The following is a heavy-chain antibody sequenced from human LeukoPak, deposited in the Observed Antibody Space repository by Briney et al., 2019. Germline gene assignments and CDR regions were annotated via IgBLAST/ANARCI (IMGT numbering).Heavy chain of an antibody. Sequence: GGSLRLSCAASGFTFSSYAMSWVRQAPGKGLEWVSAISGSGGSTYYADSVKGRFTISRDNSKNTLYLQMNSLRAEDTAVYYCAKSPQRPTPFWSGYYGYFDYWGQGTLVTVSS. D-gene: IGHD3-3*01. J-gene: IGHJ4*02. V-gene: IGHV3-23*01. CDR2: ISGSGGST. CDR1: GFTFSSYA. CDR3: AKSPQRPTPFWSGYYGYFDY.